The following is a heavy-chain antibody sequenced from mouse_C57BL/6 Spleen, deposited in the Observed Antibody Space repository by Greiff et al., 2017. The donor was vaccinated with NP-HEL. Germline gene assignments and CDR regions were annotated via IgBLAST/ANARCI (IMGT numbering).Heavy chain of an antibody. D-gene: IGHD1-1*01. CDR1: GYTFTSYG. J-gene: IGHJ1*03. CDR2: IYPRSGNT. Sequence: QVQLKESGAELARPGASVKLSCKASGYTFTSYGISWVKQRTGQGLEWIGEIYPRSGNTYYNEKFKGKATLTADKSSSTAYMELRSLTSEDSAVYFCARGGTVVADWYFDVWGTGTTVTVSS. CDR3: ARGGTVVADWYFDV. V-gene: IGHV1-81*01.